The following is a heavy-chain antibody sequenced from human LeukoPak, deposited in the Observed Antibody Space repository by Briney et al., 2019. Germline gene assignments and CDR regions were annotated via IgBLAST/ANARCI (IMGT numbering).Heavy chain of an antibody. Sequence: ASVKVSCKASGYTFTSYGISWVRQAPGQGLEWMGWISAYNGNTNYAQKLQGRVTMTTDTSTSTAYMELRSLRSDDTAVYYCASEIGLYCSSTSCYPDDAFDIWGQGTMVTVSS. CDR1: GYTFTSYG. CDR2: ISAYNGNT. V-gene: IGHV1-18*01. J-gene: IGHJ3*02. CDR3: ASEIGLYCSSTSCYPDDAFDI. D-gene: IGHD2-2*01.